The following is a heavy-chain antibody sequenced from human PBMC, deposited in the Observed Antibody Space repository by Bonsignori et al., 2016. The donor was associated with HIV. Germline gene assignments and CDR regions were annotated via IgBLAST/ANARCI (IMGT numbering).Heavy chain of an antibody. CDR3: ARDGSRSSWRIDY. Sequence: QVQLVESGGGVVQPGRSLRLSCAASGFTFNNYAMHWVRQAPGKGLEWVGITSYDGTYTYYADSVNGRFTISRDNSENTLYLQMNRLRFEDTAVYYCARDGSRSSWRIDYWGQGILVTVSS. CDR1: GFTFNNYA. V-gene: IGHV3-30*17. D-gene: IGHD6-13*01. J-gene: IGHJ4*02. CDR2: TSYDGTYT.